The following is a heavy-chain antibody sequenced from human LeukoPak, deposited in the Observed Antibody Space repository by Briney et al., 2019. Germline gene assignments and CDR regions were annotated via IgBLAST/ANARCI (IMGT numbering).Heavy chain of an antibody. J-gene: IGHJ4*02. CDR3: AKDMVGDYGPFDY. D-gene: IGHD4/OR15-4a*01. CDR2: IKQDGSEK. V-gene: IGHV3-7*01. Sequence: GGSLRLSCAASGFTFSSYWMSWVRQAPGKGLEWVANIKQDGSEKYYVDSVKGRFTISRDNAKNSLYLQMNSLRAEDTAVYYCAKDMVGDYGPFDYWGQGTLVTVSS. CDR1: GFTFSSYW.